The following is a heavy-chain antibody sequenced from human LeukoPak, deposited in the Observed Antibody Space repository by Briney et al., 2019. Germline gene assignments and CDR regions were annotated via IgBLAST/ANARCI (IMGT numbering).Heavy chain of an antibody. CDR3: ARRGSPYYYYYMDV. D-gene: IGHD3-10*01. CDR2: IYTSGST. Sequence: SETLSLTCTVSGGSISTYYWSWIRQPPGKGLEWIGYIYTSGSTNYNPSLKSRVTMSVDTSKNQFSLKLSSVTAADTAVYYCARRGSPYYYYYMDVWGKGTTVTVSS. V-gene: IGHV4-4*09. CDR1: GGSISTYY. J-gene: IGHJ6*03.